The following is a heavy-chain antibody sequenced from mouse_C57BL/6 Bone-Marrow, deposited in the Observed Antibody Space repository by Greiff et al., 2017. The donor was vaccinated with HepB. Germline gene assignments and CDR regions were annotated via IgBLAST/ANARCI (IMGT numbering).Heavy chain of an antibody. Sequence: EVKVEESGGGLVQPGGSMKLSCAASGFTFSDAWMDWVRQSPEKGLEWVAEIRNKANNHATYYAESVKGRFTISRDDSKSSVYLQMNSLRAEDTGIYYCTRAHYYGSSYDFDYWGQGTTLTVSS. CDR1: GFTFSDAW. CDR3: TRAHYYGSSYDFDY. V-gene: IGHV6-6*01. CDR2: IRNKANNHAT. J-gene: IGHJ2*01. D-gene: IGHD1-1*01.